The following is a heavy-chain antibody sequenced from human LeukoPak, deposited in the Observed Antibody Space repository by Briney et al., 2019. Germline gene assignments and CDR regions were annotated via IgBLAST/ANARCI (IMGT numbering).Heavy chain of an antibody. Sequence: PSETLSLTCTVSGGSINSFYWSWIRQPPGKGLEWIGYIYDSESTNYNPSLKSRVTISGDTSKNYLSLKLSSVTAADTAVYYCAGGMRVGYFDPWGRGTLVTVSS. J-gene: IGHJ2*01. D-gene: IGHD2-15*01. CDR1: GGSINSFY. V-gene: IGHV4-59*01. CDR3: AGGMRVGYFDP. CDR2: IYDSEST.